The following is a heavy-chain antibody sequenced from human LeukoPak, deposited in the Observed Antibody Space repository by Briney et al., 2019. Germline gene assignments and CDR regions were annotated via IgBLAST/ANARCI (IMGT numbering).Heavy chain of an antibody. D-gene: IGHD2-21*01. J-gene: IGHJ3*02. CDR1: GYTFTNYY. CDR2: INPNGGNT. Sequence: ASVKVSCKASGYTFTNYYIHWVRQAPGQGLEWLGIINPNGGNTNYAQKFQGRVTMTRDTSTTTAYMELSSLSSDDTAMYFCARARTSIRFTDSFDIWSQGTLVTVPS. V-gene: IGHV1-46*01. CDR3: ARARTSIRFTDSFDI.